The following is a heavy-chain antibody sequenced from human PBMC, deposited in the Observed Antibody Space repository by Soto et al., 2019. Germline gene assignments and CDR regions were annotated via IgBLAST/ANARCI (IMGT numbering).Heavy chain of an antibody. V-gene: IGHV4-34*01. J-gene: IGHJ5*02. D-gene: IGHD2-15*01. Sequence: SETLSLTCAVYGGSFSGYYWSWIRQPPGKGLEWIGEINHSGSTNYNPSLKSRVTISVDTSKNQFSLKLSSVTAADTAVYYCARLNGGKNLFDPSGQGTRVTVSS. CDR3: ARLNGGKNLFDP. CDR2: INHSGST. CDR1: GGSFSGYY.